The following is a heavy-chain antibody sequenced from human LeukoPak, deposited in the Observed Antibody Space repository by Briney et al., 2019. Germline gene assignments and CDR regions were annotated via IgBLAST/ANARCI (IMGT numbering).Heavy chain of an antibody. CDR3: AKDRFCSGGTCYPPNWFDP. J-gene: IGHJ5*02. V-gene: IGHV3-30*02. Sequence: PGGSLRLSCAASGLTFSSYGMHWVRQAPGKGLEWVAFILYDGSNKYYADSVKGRFTISRDNSKNTLYLQMNSLRAEDTAVYYCAKDRFCSGGTCYPPNWFDPWGQGTLVTVSS. CDR2: ILYDGSNK. CDR1: GLTFSSYG. D-gene: IGHD2-15*01.